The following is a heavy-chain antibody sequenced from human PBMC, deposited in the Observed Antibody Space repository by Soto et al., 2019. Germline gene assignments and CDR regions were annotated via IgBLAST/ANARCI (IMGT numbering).Heavy chain of an antibody. CDR2: IYSSGTT. J-gene: IGHJ4*02. CDR1: GVSISSSSSC. CDR3: ARDTYLDY. Sequence: PSETLSLTCTVSGVSISSSSSCWGWIRQPPGKGLEWIGKIYSSGTTHYSPSLMGRVTISVDTSKNHFSLKLTSVTAADTAFYYCARDTYLDYWGQGTLVTVSS. V-gene: IGHV4-39*02.